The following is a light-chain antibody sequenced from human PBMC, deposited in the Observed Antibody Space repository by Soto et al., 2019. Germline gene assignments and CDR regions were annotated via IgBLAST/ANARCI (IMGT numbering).Light chain of an antibody. J-gene: IGLJ1*01. CDR1: SSDVGAYNF. CDR3: CSYAGDYRYV. CDR2: DVN. V-gene: IGLV2-11*01. Sequence: QSVLTQPRSVSGSPGQSVTISCTGSSSDVGAYNFASWYQQHPGAAPKLLIHDVNKRPPGVPDRFSASKSGNTASLTISGLQAEDEAEYYCCSYAGDYRYVFGSGTRSPS.